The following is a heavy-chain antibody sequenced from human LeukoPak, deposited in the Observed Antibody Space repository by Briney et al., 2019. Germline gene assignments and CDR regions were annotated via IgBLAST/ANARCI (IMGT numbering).Heavy chain of an antibody. CDR2: IIPIFGTA. CDR3: ACLWETDNWFDP. D-gene: IGHD1-26*01. Sequence: SVKVSCKASGGTFSSYAISWVRPAPGQGLEWMGGIIPIFGTANYAQKFQGRVTITADESTSTAYMELSSLRSEDTAVYYCACLWETDNWFDPWGQGTLVTVSS. J-gene: IGHJ5*02. CDR1: GGTFSSYA. V-gene: IGHV1-69*13.